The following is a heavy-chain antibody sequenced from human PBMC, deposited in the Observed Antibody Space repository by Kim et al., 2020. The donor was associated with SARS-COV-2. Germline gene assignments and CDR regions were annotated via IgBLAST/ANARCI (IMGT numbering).Heavy chain of an antibody. J-gene: IGHJ3*02. Sequence: SETLSLTCTVSGGSIINYHWSWIRQPPGEGLEWIGYIYYSGNTNYNPSLKSRVTISVDTSKNQFSLKLSSVTAADTAVYYCARFQYYYENSGRPSHDSFDIWGQGTMVTVSS. CDR1: GGSIINYH. CDR2: IYYSGNT. CDR3: ARFQYYYENSGRPSHDSFDI. D-gene: IGHD3-22*01. V-gene: IGHV4-59*13.